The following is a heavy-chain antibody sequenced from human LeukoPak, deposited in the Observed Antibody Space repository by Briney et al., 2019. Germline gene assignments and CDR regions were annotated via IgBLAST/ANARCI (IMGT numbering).Heavy chain of an antibody. CDR3: ARVDSGSYYGRSDV. D-gene: IGHD1-26*01. CDR1: GFTFSSYG. Sequence: GGSLRLSCAASGFTFSSYGMSWVRQAPGKGLEWVSGINWNGGSTGYADSVKGRFTISRDNAKNSLYLQMNSLRAEDTALYYCARVDSGSYYGRSDVWGKGTTVTVSS. CDR2: INWNGGST. V-gene: IGHV3-20*04. J-gene: IGHJ6*04.